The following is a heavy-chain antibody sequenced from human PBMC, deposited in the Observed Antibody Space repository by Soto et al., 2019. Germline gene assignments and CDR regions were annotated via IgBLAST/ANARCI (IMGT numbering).Heavy chain of an antibody. J-gene: IGHJ4*02. D-gene: IGHD3-3*01. CDR1: GGSISSGDYY. V-gene: IGHV4-30-4*01. Sequence: QVQLQESGPGLVKPSQTLSLTCTVSGGSISSGDYYWSWIRQPPGKGLEWIGYIYYTGSTYYNPSLKSRVTISVDTSKNQFSLKLSSVTAADTAVYYCARVRYYDFWSGYSVFDYWGQGTLVTVSS. CDR3: ARVRYYDFWSGYSVFDY. CDR2: IYYTGST.